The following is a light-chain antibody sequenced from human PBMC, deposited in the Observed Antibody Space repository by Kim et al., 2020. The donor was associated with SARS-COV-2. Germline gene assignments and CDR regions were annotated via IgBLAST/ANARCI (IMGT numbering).Light chain of an antibody. Sequence: GHRVTISCSRSSSNIERSYEYWYQQVPGTAPKVLIYRNNERPSGVPDRFSGSKSGTSASLAISGLRSEDEADYYCAAWDDSLSGRVFGGGTKLTVL. CDR3: AAWDDSLSGRV. CDR1: SSNIERSY. CDR2: RNN. J-gene: IGLJ3*02. V-gene: IGLV1-47*01.